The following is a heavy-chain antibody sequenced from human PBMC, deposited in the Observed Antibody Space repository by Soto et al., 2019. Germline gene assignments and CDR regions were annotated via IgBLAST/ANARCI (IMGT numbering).Heavy chain of an antibody. CDR1: GFTFSSYA. CDR3: ARDIAARPILYYFDY. Sequence: HPGGSLRLSCAASGFTFSSYAMHWVRQAPGKGLEWVAVISYDGSNKYYADSVKGRFTISRDNSKNTLYLQMNSLRAEDTAVYYCARDIAARPILYYFDYWGQGTLVTVSS. CDR2: ISYDGSNK. D-gene: IGHD6-6*01. V-gene: IGHV3-30-3*01. J-gene: IGHJ4*02.